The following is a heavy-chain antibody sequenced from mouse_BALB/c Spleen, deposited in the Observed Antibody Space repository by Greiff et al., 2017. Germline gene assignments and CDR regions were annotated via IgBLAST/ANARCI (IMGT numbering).Heavy chain of an antibody. D-gene: IGHD2-4*01. CDR1: GYTFTSYW. V-gene: IGHV1S81*02. CDR3: ARGDDYDYAMDY. CDR2: INPSNGRT. Sequence: QVQLQQPGAELVKPGASVKLSCKASGYTFTSYWMHWVKQRPGQGLEWIGEINPSNGRTNYNEKFKSKATLTVDKSSSTAYMQLSSLTSEDSAVYYCARGDDYDYAMDYWGQRTSVTVSS. J-gene: IGHJ4*01.